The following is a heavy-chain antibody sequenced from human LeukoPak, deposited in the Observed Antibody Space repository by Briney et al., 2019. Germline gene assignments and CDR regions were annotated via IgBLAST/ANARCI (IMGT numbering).Heavy chain of an antibody. V-gene: IGHV1-2*02. D-gene: IGHD4-11*01. CDR2: INPNSGDT. Sequence: ASVKVSCKASGYTFTEYYMHWVRQAPGQGLEWMGWINPNSGDTNYAQKFQGRVTMTRDTSISTAYMELSRLRSDDTAAYYCARRLPEYYYYYMDVWGKGTTVTVSS. CDR1: GYTFTEYY. CDR3: ARRLPEYYYYYMDV. J-gene: IGHJ6*03.